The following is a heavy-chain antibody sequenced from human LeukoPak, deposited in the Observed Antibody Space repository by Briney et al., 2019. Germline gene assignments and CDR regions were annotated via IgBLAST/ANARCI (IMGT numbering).Heavy chain of an antibody. CDR2: ISGSGGLP. CDR3: AKFDYDSSGFYSHFDC. V-gene: IGHV3-23*01. J-gene: IGHJ4*02. Sequence: GGSLRLSCAASGFTFSSHWMSWVRQAPGKGLEWVSSISGSGGLPYYADSVKGRFTISRDNSKSTLYLQMNSLRAEDTAVYYCAKFDYDSSGFYSHFDCWGQGTLVTVSS. D-gene: IGHD3-22*01. CDR1: GFTFSSHW.